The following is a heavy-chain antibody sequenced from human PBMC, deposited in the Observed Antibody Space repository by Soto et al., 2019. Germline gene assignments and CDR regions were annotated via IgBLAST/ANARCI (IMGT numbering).Heavy chain of an antibody. CDR2: INTDGSFR. Sequence: EVQLVESGGGLVQPGGSLRLSCTASGFTFSNHWMHWVRQGPGQGLVWVSRINTDGSFRDYADSVRGRFTISRDNAKNTLILQMNSLRAEDTAAYYCVRGTSAWSGKDYWGQGTLVTVSS. CDR3: VRGTSAWSGKDY. CDR1: GFTFSNHW. D-gene: IGHD6-19*01. V-gene: IGHV3-74*01. J-gene: IGHJ4*02.